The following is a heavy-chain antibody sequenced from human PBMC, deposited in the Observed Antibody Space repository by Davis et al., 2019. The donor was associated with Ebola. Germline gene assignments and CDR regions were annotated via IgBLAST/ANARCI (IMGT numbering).Heavy chain of an antibody. CDR2: IYYSGST. D-gene: IGHD2-2*02. V-gene: IGHV4-30-4*08. CDR3: ARAGADIVVVPAAIPDGVVDWFDP. Sequence: PSETLSLTCTVSGGSISSGDYYWSWIRQPPGKGLEWIGYIYYSGSTYYNPSLKSRVTISVDTSKNQFSLKLSSVTAADTAVYYCARAGADIVVVPAAIPDGVVDWFDPWGQGTLVTVSS. CDR1: GGSISSGDYY. J-gene: IGHJ5*02.